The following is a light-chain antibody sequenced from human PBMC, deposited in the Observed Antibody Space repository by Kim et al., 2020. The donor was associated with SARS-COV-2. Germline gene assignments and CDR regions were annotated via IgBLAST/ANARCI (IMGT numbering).Light chain of an antibody. CDR3: QSADSSGPWV. J-gene: IGLJ3*02. Sequence: YELTQPPSVSVSPGQTARITCSGDALPKQYAYWYQQKPGQAPVLVIYKDSERPSGIPERFSGSSSGTTVTLTISGVQAEDEADYYCQSADSSGPWVFGGGTQLTVL. V-gene: IGLV3-25*03. CDR2: KDS. CDR1: ALPKQY.